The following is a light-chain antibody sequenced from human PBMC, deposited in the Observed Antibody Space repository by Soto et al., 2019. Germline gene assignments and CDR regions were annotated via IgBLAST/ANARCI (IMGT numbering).Light chain of an antibody. J-gene: IGKJ1*01. CDR3: QQYNTYSRT. V-gene: IGKV1-5*01. CDR1: QSISSW. Sequence: DIQMTQSPSTLSASVGDRVTITCRASQSISSWLAWYQQKPGKAPKVLIYDASSLESGVPSRFSSSGSGTEFTLTISSLQPDDFATYYCQQYNTYSRTFGQGTKVDIK. CDR2: DAS.